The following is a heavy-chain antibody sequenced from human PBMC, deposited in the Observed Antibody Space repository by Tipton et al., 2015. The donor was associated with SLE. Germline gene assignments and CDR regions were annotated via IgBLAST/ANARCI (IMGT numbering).Heavy chain of an antibody. CDR2: MYYSGST. CDR1: GGSIRSSNHY. CDR3: ARHDHSNYGDY. Sequence: LRLSCTVSGGSIRSSNHYWGWIRQPPGKGLEWIGSMYYSGSTYNNPSLKSRVIISVDTSKNQLSLKLNSVTAADTAVYYCARHDHSNYGDYWGQGILVTVSS. J-gene: IGHJ4*02. D-gene: IGHD4-11*01. V-gene: IGHV4-39*01.